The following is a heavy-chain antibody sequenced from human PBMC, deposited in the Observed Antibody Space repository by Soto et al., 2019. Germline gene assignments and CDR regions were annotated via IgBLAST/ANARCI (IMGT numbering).Heavy chain of an antibody. J-gene: IGHJ3*01. CDR1: GFSLSVYW. CDR3: VRDGTGGGAFDV. D-gene: IGHD2-8*02. Sequence: VQLVESGGGLVQPGGSLRLSCAASGFSLSVYWMSWVRQAPGKGLEWVANIKQDGSEKNYEDSVKGRFTISRDNAKNLLFLQMSSLRAEDTAVYYCVRDGTGGGAFDVWGQGTMVTVFS. V-gene: IGHV3-7*01. CDR2: IKQDGSEK.